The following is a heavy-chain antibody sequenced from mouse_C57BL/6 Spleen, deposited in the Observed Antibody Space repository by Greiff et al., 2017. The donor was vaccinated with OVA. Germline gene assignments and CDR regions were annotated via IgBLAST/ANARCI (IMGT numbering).Heavy chain of an antibody. V-gene: IGHV14-3*01. CDR3: ARDWDYYYGSSLFAY. CDR2: IDPANGNT. D-gene: IGHD1-1*01. CDR1: GFNIKNTY. Sequence: EVQLQQSVAELVRPGASVKLSCTASGFNIKNTYMHWVQQRPEQGLEWIGRIDPANGNTKYAPKFQGKATITADTSSNTAYLQLSSLTSEDTAIYYCARDWDYYYGSSLFAYWGQGTLVTVSA. J-gene: IGHJ3*01.